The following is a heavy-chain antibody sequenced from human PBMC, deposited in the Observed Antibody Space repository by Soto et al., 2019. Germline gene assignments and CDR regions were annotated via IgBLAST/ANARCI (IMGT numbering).Heavy chain of an antibody. CDR3: ARTPSA. CDR2: IYYSGIT. CDR1: GGSISSGGYY. V-gene: IGHV4-31*03. J-gene: IGHJ5*02. Sequence: QVQLQESGPGLVKPSQTLSLTCTVSGGSISSGGYYWSWIRQHPVKGLEWFGYIYYSGITYYNPYLQRRVTISVDTSKHPFSLKLSSVTAADTAVYYCARTPSAWGQGTLVTVSS.